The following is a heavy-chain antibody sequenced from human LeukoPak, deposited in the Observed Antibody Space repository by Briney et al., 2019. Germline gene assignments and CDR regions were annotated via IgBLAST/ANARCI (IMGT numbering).Heavy chain of an antibody. Sequence: GGSLRLSCAASGFTFSSYSMNWVRQAPGKGLEWVSSISSSSSYIYYADSVKGRFTISRDSAKNSLYLQMNSLRAEDTAVYYCARVTAMARNVGYYFDYWGQGTLVTVSS. V-gene: IGHV3-21*01. D-gene: IGHD5-18*01. J-gene: IGHJ4*02. CDR3: ARVTAMARNVGYYFDY. CDR2: ISSSSSYI. CDR1: GFTFSSYS.